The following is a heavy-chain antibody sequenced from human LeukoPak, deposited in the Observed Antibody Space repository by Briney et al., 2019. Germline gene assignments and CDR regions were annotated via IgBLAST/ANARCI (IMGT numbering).Heavy chain of an antibody. V-gene: IGHV3-30*02. CDR2: IRYDGSNK. CDR3: ARGYYDILTGSLAVIPLFDY. CDR1: GFTFSSYG. J-gene: IGHJ4*02. Sequence: GGSLRLSCAASGFTFSSYGMHWVRQAPGKGLEWVAFIRYDGSNKYYADSVKGRFTISRDNSKNTLYLQMNSLRAEDTAVYYCARGYYDILTGSLAVIPLFDYWGQGTLVTVSS. D-gene: IGHD3-9*01.